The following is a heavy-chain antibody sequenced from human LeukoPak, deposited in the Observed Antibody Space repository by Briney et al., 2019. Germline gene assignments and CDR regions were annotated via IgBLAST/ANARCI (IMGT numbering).Heavy chain of an antibody. V-gene: IGHV1-3*01. CDR3: AREGRVYGSGSYFPTDY. J-gene: IGHJ4*02. D-gene: IGHD3-10*01. CDR2: INAANGNT. Sequence: ASVKVSCKASGYTFTSYVIHWVRQAPRQRPGWVGWINAANGNTIISQKFQGRVTITRDTSASTAYMELRSLRSEDTAVYYCAREGRVYGSGSYFPTDYWGQGTLVTVSS. CDR1: GYTFTSYV.